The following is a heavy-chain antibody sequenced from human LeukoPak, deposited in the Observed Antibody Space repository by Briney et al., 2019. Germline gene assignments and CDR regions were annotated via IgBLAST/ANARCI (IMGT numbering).Heavy chain of an antibody. CDR2: ITHDASNT. V-gene: IGHV3-74*01. Sequence: GGSLRLSCAASGFTFSAYWMHWVRQAPGKGLEWVSSITHDASNTYYADSVKGRFTISRDNSKNTLHLQMNSLRAEDTAVYYCARRYYGMDVWGQGTTVTVSS. CDR3: ARRYYGMDV. CDR1: GFTFSAYW. J-gene: IGHJ6*02.